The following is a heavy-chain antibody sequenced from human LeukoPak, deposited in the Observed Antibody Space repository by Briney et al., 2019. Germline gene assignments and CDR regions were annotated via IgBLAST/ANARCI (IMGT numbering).Heavy chain of an antibody. V-gene: IGHV1-69*05. CDR3: AVDDFWSGYRYYFDY. CDR2: IIPIFGTA. D-gene: IGHD3-3*01. CDR1: GYTFTSYY. J-gene: IGHJ4*02. Sequence: KVSCQASGYTFTSYYMHWVRQAPGQGLEWMGGIIPIFGTANYAQKFQGRVTITTDESTSTAYMELSSLRSEDTAVYNWAVDDFWSGYRYYFDYWGQGTLVTVSS.